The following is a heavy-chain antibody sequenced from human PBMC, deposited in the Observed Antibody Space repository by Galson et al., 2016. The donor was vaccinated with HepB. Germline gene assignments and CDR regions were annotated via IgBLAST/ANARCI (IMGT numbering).Heavy chain of an antibody. Sequence: SLRLSCAASGFTFNDYYMSWIRQAPGKGLEWVSYISTGSSYTNYADSVKGRFTISRDNAKNSLYLQMNSLRAEDTAVYYCARVPDDSGSYDNDAFDIWGQGTMVTVSA. CDR1: GFTFNDYY. V-gene: IGHV3-11*06. D-gene: IGHD1-26*01. CDR2: ISTGSSYT. J-gene: IGHJ3*02. CDR3: ARVPDDSGSYDNDAFDI.